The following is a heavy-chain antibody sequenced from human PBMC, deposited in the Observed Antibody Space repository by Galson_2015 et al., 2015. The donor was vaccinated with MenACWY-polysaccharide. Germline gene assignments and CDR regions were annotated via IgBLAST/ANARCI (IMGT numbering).Heavy chain of an antibody. V-gene: IGHV3-30-3*01. Sequence: SLRLSCAASGFTFSSYAMHWVRQAPGKGLEWVAVISYSGSNKYYADSVKGRFTISRDNSKNTLYLQMNSLRAQDTAVYYCARVANCKWNWFDPWGQGTLVTVSS. CDR1: GFTFSSYA. CDR2: ISYSGSNK. J-gene: IGHJ5*02. CDR3: ARVANCKWNWFDP. D-gene: IGHD2-21*01.